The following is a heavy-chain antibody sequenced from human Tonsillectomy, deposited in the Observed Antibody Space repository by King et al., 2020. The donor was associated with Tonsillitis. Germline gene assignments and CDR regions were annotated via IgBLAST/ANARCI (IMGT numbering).Heavy chain of an antibody. V-gene: IGHV3-15*07. CDR2: IKRNIDGATT. CDR3: ATNSWNDF. Sequence: EVQLVESGGDLVKPGGSLELSCAVSSSIFSNAWMNWVRQAPGKGPEWVGRIKRNIDGATTDYAAPVRGRFTISRDDSKNTLYLQINSLRTEDTAVYYWATNSWNDFWGQGALVTVSS. D-gene: IGHD3/OR15-3a*01. CDR1: SSIFSNAW. J-gene: IGHJ4*02.